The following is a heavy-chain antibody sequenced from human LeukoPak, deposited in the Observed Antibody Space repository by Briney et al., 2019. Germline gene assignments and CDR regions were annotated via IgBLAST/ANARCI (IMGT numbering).Heavy chain of an antibody. J-gene: IGHJ4*02. CDR2: ISGSGGST. Sequence: SGGSLRLSCAASGFTFSSYGMSWVRQAPGKGLEWVSAISGSGGSTYYADSVKGRFTISRDNSKNTLYLQMNSLRAEDTAIYYCAKNPHHDDDADEGFDYWGQGTLVTVSS. CDR1: GFTFSSYG. V-gene: IGHV3-23*01. CDR3: AKNPHHDDDADEGFDY. D-gene: IGHD3-16*01.